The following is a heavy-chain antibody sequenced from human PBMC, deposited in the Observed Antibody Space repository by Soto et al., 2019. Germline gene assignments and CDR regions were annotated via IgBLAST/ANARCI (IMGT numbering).Heavy chain of an antibody. J-gene: IGHJ3*02. CDR3: ATNSGSSLGHAFDI. V-gene: IGHV1-18*04. D-gene: IGHD1-26*01. Sequence: GASVKVSCKASGYTFTSYGISWVRQAPGQGLEWMGWISAYNGNTNYAQKLQGRVTMTTDTSTSTAYMELRSLRSEDTAVYYCATNSGSSLGHAFDIWGQGTMVTVSS. CDR1: GYTFTSYG. CDR2: ISAYNGNT.